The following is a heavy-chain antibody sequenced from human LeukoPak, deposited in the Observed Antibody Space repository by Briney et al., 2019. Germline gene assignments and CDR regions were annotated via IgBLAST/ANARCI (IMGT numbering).Heavy chain of an antibody. V-gene: IGHV3-53*01. CDR1: GFTFSSYG. J-gene: IGHJ6*03. Sequence: PGGSLRLSCAASGFTFSSYGMRWVRQAPGKGLEWVSVIYSGGSTYYADSVKGRFTISRDNSKNTLYLQMNSLRAEDTAVYYCARVGYGGTYYYYYYMDVWGKGTTVTISS. D-gene: IGHD4-23*01. CDR3: ARVGYGGTYYYYYYMDV. CDR2: IYSGGST.